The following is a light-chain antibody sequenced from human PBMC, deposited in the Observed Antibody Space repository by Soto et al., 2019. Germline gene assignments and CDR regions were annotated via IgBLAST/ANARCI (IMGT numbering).Light chain of an antibody. V-gene: IGKV1-8*01. Sequence: AIQMTQSPSSLSASAGDRVTITCRASQDIGTYLVWYQQKPGKATNLLIYSASTLHSGGPSRFSGSGAGTVFTLTISSLQSEDSATYYCQQYFKLRTFGQGTKVEVK. CDR3: QQYFKLRT. CDR1: QDIGTY. J-gene: IGKJ1*01. CDR2: SAS.